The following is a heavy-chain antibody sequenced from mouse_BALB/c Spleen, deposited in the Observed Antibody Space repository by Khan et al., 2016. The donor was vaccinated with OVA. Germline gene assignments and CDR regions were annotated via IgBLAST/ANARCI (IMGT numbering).Heavy chain of an antibody. CDR1: GFSLNNYS. CDR3: ARRGYDYGRGALFAY. D-gene: IGHD2-4*01. V-gene: IGHV2-2*02. CDR2: IWSAGST. J-gene: IGHJ3*01. Sequence: QVQLKQSGPGLVQPSQSLSITCTVSGFSLNNYSVHWVRQSPGKGLEWLGVIWSAGSTDYNAAFRSRLTISKDNSRSQVFFKMNSLQPNATAIYYCARRGYDYGRGALFAYWGQGTLVTVSA.